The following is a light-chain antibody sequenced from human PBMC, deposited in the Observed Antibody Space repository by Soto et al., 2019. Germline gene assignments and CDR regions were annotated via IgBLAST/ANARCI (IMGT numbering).Light chain of an antibody. V-gene: IGLV2-14*01. CDR2: EVT. CDR3: TSYTNSFTYV. CDR1: SSDVGGYDY. Sequence: QSVLTQPASVSGSPGQSITIFCTGTSSDVGGYDYVSWYQQHPDKAPKLMIYEVTNRPSGVSNRFSGSKSGNTASLTISGLLDEDEADYYCTSYTNSFTYVFGTGTKVTVL. J-gene: IGLJ1*01.